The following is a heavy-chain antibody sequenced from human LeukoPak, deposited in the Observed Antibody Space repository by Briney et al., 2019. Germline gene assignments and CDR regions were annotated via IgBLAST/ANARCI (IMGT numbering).Heavy chain of an antibody. J-gene: IGHJ6*04. CDR3: ARGGYCSSTSCPGSGYYYYGMDV. V-gene: IGHV1-69*13. CDR2: IIPIFGTA. CDR1: GGTFSSYA. D-gene: IGHD2-2*01. Sequence: ASVKVSCKASGGTFSSYAISWVRQAPGQGLEWMGGIIPIFGTANYAQKFQGRVTITADESTSTAYMELSSLRSEDTAVYYCARGGYCSSTSCPGSGYYYYGMDVWGKGTTVTVSS.